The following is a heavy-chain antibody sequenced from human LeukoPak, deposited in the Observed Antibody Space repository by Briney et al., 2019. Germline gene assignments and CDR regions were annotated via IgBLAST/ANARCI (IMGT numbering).Heavy chain of an antibody. CDR2: SSSSSAI. Sequence: PGGSLRLSCAASGFTFSSYSMNWVRQAPGKGLEWVSYSSSSSAIYYADSVKGRFTISRDNAKNSLYLQMNSLRAADTAVYYCARDKGTSYLSSFDYWGQGTLVTVSS. D-gene: IGHD6-6*01. CDR3: ARDKGTSYLSSFDY. CDR1: GFTFSSYS. V-gene: IGHV3-48*01. J-gene: IGHJ4*02.